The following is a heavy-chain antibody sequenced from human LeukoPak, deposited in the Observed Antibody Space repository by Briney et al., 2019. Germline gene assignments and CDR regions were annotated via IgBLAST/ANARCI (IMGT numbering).Heavy chain of an antibody. D-gene: IGHD3-3*01. J-gene: IGHJ6*03. CDR3: AWSRYAYYYMDV. CDR2: IIPIFGTA. CDR1: GGTFSSYA. Sequence: SVKVSCKASGGTFSSYAISWVRQAPGQGLEWMGGIIPIFGTANYAQKFQGRVTSTTDESTSTAYMELSSLRSEDTAVYYCAWSRYAYYYMDVWGKGTTVTVSS. V-gene: IGHV1-69*05.